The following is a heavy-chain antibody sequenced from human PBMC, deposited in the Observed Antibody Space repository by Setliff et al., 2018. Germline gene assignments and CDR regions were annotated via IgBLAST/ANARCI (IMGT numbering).Heavy chain of an antibody. CDR3: ARGCSSGSCYPHDVFAI. CDR1: GDSMSNYY. V-gene: IGHV4-59*01. J-gene: IGHJ3*02. D-gene: IGHD2-15*01. CDR2: MYYSGNT. Sequence: SETLSLTCTVSGDSMSNYYWNWIRQPPGKGLEWIGYMYYSGNTNYNPSLKSRVTISIDPSKNQFSLRLSSVTAADTAVYFCARGCSSGSCYPHDVFAIWGQGTMVTVSS.